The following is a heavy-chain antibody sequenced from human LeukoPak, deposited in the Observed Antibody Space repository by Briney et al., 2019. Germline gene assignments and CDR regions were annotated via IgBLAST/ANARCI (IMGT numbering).Heavy chain of an antibody. CDR3: ARQGGGYCSGGSCYSLDY. CDR2: IYYSGST. J-gene: IGHJ4*02. D-gene: IGHD2-15*01. CDR1: GGSVSSYH. Sequence: SETLSLTCTVSGGSVSSYHWSWIRQPPGKGLEWIGYIYYSGSTNYNPSLKSRVTISLDTSKNQFSLKLTSVTAADTAVYYCARQGGGYCSGGSCYSLDYWGQGTLVTVSS. V-gene: IGHV4-59*08.